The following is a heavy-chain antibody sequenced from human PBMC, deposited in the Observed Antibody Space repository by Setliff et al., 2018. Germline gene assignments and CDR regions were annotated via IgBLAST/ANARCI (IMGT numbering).Heavy chain of an antibody. J-gene: IGHJ6*02. V-gene: IGHV3-7*01. Sequence: PGESLKISCAASGFDFKTHWMDWARQAPGKGLEWVANIKEDGSQRNYVDAVRGRFTVSRDNARNLLYLQMNSLRVDDTAVYYCARAYYGTVNGYSSYYGLDVWGQGTTVTVSS. D-gene: IGHD3-9*01. CDR2: IKEDGSQR. CDR3: ARAYYGTVNGYSSYYGLDV. CDR1: GFDFKTHW.